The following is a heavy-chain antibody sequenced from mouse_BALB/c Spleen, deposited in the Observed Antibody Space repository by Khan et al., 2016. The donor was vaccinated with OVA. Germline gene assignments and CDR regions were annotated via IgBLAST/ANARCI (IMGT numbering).Heavy chain of an antibody. J-gene: IGHJ2*01. V-gene: IGHV3-2*02. Sequence: EVQLQESGPGLVKPSQSLSLTCTVTGYSITSGYGWNWIRQFPGNKLEWMGYISYSGSTNYNPSLKSRISITRDTSKNQLFLQLNSLTTEDTATYYCARTARIKYWGQGTTLTVAS. CDR3: ARTARIKY. D-gene: IGHD1-2*01. CDR2: ISYSGST. CDR1: GYSITSGYG.